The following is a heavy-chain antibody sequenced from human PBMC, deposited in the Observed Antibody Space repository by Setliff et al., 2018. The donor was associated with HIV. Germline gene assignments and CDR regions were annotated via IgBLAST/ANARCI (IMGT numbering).Heavy chain of an antibody. CDR3: ARGALLAVSDFDH. V-gene: IGHV1-3*01. J-gene: IGHJ4*01. Sequence: ASVKVSCKASGYTFTTYSLHWVRQAPGQSLEWMGWINVGNGDTKYSQELQGRITITRDTSANTAYMELSSLRSDDTAIYFCARGALLAVSDFDHWGHGTLVTVSS. CDR1: GYTFTTYS. CDR2: INVGNGDT. D-gene: IGHD3-10*01.